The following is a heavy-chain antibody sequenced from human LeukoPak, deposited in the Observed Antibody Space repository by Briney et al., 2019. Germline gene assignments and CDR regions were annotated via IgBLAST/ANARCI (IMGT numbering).Heavy chain of an antibody. J-gene: IGHJ4*02. CDR1: GFTFSSYG. V-gene: IGHV3-30*18. D-gene: IGHD2-2*01. CDR3: AKDGLMVLTTHIVVVPAYYFDY. CDR2: ISYDGSNK. Sequence: GGSLRLSCAASGFTFSSYGMHWVRQAPGKGLEWVAVISYDGSNKYYADSVKGRFTISRDNSKNTLYLQMNSLRAEDTAVYYCAKDGLMVLTTHIVVVPAYYFDYWGQGTLVTVSS.